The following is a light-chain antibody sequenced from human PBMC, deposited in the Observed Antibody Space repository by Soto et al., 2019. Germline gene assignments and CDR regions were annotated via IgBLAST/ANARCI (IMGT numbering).Light chain of an antibody. Sequence: ALTQPPSASGSPGQSVTISFTGTSSDVGLYDYVSWYQQHPGKVPKLLIYEVTQRPSGVPDRFSGSKSGNTASLTVSGLQAEDEADYYCSSYGGNSNYVFGTGTKVTVL. CDR2: EVT. CDR1: SSDVGLYDY. V-gene: IGLV2-8*01. CDR3: SSYGGNSNYV. J-gene: IGLJ1*01.